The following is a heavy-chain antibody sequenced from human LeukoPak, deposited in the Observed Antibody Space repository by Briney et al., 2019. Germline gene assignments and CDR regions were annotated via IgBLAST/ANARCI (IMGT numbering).Heavy chain of an antibody. CDR2: IYYSGST. Sequence: SETLSLTCIVSGDSIRSYYWNWIRQPPGKGLEWIGYIYYSGSTNYNPSLKSRVTISVDTSKNQFSLKLSSVTAADTAVYYCARRYYDILTGYSDFGMDVWGQGTTVTVSS. CDR1: GDSIRSYY. D-gene: IGHD3-9*01. V-gene: IGHV4-59*08. J-gene: IGHJ6*02. CDR3: ARRYYDILTGYSDFGMDV.